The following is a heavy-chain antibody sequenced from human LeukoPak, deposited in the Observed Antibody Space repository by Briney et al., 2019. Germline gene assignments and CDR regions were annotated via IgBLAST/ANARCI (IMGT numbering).Heavy chain of an antibody. D-gene: IGHD3-16*01. J-gene: IGHJ3*02. V-gene: IGHV3-23*01. CDR1: GFTFSSYA. Sequence: GGSLGLSCAASGFTFSSYAMSWVRQAPGKGLEWVSAISGSGGSTYYADSVKGRFTISRDNSKNTLYLQMNSLRAEDTAVYYCARVPRGLPLGAFDIWGQGTMVTVSS. CDR2: ISGSGGST. CDR3: ARVPRGLPLGAFDI.